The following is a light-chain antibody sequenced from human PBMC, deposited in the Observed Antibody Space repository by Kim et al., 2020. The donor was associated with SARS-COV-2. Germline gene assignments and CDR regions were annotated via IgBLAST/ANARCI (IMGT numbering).Light chain of an antibody. CDR2: GAS. CDR1: QSVSSSY. CDR3: QQYGSAPYT. J-gene: IGKJ2*01. Sequence: PGERATLTCRASQSVSSSYLAWYQQKPGQAPRLLIYGASSRATGIPDRFSGSGSGTDFTLTISKLGAEDFAVYYCQQYGSAPYTFGQGTKLE. V-gene: IGKV3-20*01.